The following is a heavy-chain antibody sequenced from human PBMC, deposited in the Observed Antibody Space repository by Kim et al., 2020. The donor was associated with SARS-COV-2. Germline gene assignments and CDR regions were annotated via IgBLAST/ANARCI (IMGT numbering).Heavy chain of an antibody. V-gene: IGHV3-23*01. CDR1: GFTFNTYA. CDR2: ISCSGGST. D-gene: IGHD2-2*01. J-gene: IGHJ3*02. Sequence: GGSLRLSCAASGFTFNTYAMSWVRQAPGKGLEWVSAISCSGGSTYYADSVKGRFTISRDTSKNTLYLQMNSLRAEDTAVYYCAKSKYQLLTDAFDIWGQGTMVTVSS. CDR3: AKSKYQLLTDAFDI.